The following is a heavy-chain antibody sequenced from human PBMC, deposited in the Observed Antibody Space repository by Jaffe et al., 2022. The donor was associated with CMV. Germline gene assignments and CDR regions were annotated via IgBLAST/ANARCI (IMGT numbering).Heavy chain of an antibody. CDR3: ARGRLDYAISRVSAFGAFDI. CDR1: GFTFSSYS. J-gene: IGHJ3*02. CDR2: ISSSSSYI. V-gene: IGHV3-21*01. D-gene: IGHD4-17*01. Sequence: EVQLVESGGGLVKPGGSLRLSCAASGFTFSSYSMNWVRQAPGKGLEWVSSISSSSSYIYYADSVKGRFTISRDNAKNSLYLQMNSLRAEDTAVYYCARGRLDYAISRVSAFGAFDIWGQGTMVTVSS.